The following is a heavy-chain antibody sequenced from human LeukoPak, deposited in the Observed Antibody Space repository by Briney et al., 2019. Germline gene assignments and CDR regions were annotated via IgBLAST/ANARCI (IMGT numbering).Heavy chain of an antibody. CDR3: ARLSGSQTTPY. D-gene: IGHD1-26*01. Sequence: SENRSLTCTVSGGSISSYYWSWTRQPPEKGLEWIGYIYYSRTTNYNPSLKSRVTMSVDTSKNQFSLKLSSVTAADTAVYYCARLSGSQTTPYWGERTMVTVSS. V-gene: IGHV4-59*08. J-gene: IGHJ4*02. CDR1: GGSISSYY. CDR2: IYYSRTT.